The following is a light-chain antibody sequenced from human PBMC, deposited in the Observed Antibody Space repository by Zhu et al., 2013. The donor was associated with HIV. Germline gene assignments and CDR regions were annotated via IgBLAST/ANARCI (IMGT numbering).Light chain of an antibody. Sequence: DIVMAQSPATLSVSPGETATLSCRASQSVSTNLAWYQQKPGQPPRLLIFATSTRATGVPARFSGSGSGTDFTLTISSLEPEDFAVYFCQHRSDWPPLCSFGQGTTLEIK. CDR3: QHRSDWPPLCS. J-gene: IGKJ2*04. CDR2: ATS. CDR1: QSVSTN. V-gene: IGKV3-15*01.